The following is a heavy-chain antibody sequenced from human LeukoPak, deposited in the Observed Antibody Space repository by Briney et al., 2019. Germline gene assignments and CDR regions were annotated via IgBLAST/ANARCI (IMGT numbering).Heavy chain of an antibody. V-gene: IGHV1-8*03. CDR3: ARGQEYYDILTGYYRGDAFDI. CDR2: MNPNSGNT. D-gene: IGHD3-9*01. Sequence: GASVKVSCKASGYTFTSYDINWVRQATGQGLEWMGWMNPNSGNTGYAQKFQGRVTITRNTSISTAYMELSRLRSDDTAVYYCARGQEYYDILTGYYRGDAFDIWGQGTMVTVSS. J-gene: IGHJ3*02. CDR1: GYTFTSYD.